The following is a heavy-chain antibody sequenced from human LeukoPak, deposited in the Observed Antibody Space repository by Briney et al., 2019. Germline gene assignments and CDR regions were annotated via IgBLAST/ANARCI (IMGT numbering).Heavy chain of an antibody. Sequence: PGGSLRLSCAASGFTFSNYAMSWVRQAPDKGLEWVSVISGSGTDTYYADSVKGRFTVSRDNSKSILYLQLNSLRADDTATYYCAKGKDGYYYHGVDVWGQGTTVTVSS. D-gene: IGHD5-24*01. CDR1: GFTFSNYA. V-gene: IGHV3-23*01. CDR3: AKGKDGYYYHGVDV. CDR2: ISGSGTDT. J-gene: IGHJ6*02.